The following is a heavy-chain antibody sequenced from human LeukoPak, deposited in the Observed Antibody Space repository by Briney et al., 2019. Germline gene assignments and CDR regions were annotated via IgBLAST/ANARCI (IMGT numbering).Heavy chain of an antibody. CDR3: ARKIGTYCSGGSCHLNWFDP. J-gene: IGHJ5*02. CDR1: GYTFTSYD. Sequence: ASVKVSCKASGYTFTSYDINWVRQATGQGLVWMGWMNPNSGNTGYAQKFQGRVTMTRNTSISTAYMELSSLRSEDTAVYYCARKIGTYCSGGSCHLNWFDPWGQGTLVTVSS. V-gene: IGHV1-8*01. CDR2: MNPNSGNT. D-gene: IGHD2-15*01.